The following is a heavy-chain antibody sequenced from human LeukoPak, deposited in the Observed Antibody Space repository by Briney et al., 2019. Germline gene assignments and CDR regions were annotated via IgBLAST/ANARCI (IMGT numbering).Heavy chain of an antibody. CDR2: INPYGGST. V-gene: IGHV1-46*01. CDR3: ARDPRLSSGYSTGILWYFDL. D-gene: IGHD3-22*01. Sequence: ASVKVSCKSSGYTFTNYYMHWVRHAPAQGLEWMGIINPYGGSTSYAQKFQGRVTMTRDTSTSTVYMDLSSLRSEDTAVYYCARDPRLSSGYSTGILWYFDLWGRGTLVTVSS. J-gene: IGHJ2*01. CDR1: GYTFTNYY.